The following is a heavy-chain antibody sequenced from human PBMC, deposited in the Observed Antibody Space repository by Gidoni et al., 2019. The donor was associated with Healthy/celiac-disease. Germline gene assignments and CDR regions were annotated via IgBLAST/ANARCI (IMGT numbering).Heavy chain of an antibody. J-gene: IGHJ3*02. V-gene: IGHV3-23*01. Sequence: VQLLESGGGLVQPGGSLRLSCAASGFTFSSYAMSWVRQAPGKGLEWVAAISGSGGSTDYADSVKGRFTISRDNSKNTLYLQMNSLRAEDTAVYYCEKDPFMPRGAFDSWGQGTMVTVSS. D-gene: IGHD2-2*01. CDR3: EKDPFMPRGAFDS. CDR2: ISGSGGST. CDR1: GFTFSSYA.